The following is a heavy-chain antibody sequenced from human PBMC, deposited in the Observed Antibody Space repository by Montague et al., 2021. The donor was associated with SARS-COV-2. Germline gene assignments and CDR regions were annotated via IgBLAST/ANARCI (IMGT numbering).Heavy chain of an antibody. D-gene: IGHD4-17*01. CDR2: IYWDDDK. Sequence: PALVKPTQTLTLTCSFSGFSLRTSGVGVGWIRQPPGKALEWLAVIYWDDDKRYSPSLKSRLTITKDTSKKQVVLTMTNMDPVDTATYYCVHSYADYLFDYWGQGTLVSVSS. CDR3: VHSYADYLFDY. CDR1: GFSLRTSGVG. V-gene: IGHV2-5*02. J-gene: IGHJ4*02.